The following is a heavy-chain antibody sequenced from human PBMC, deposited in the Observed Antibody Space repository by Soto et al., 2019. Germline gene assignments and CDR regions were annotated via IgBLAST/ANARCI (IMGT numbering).Heavy chain of an antibody. J-gene: IGHJ6*02. CDR3: VHSRCGGDCLQSYSSHYYYGMDV. CDR2: IYWDYDK. V-gene: IGHV2-5*02. Sequence: VSGPTLVNPTQTLTLTCTISGFSLSTGGVGVGWIRQPPGKALEWLALIYWDYDKRYSPSLKSRLTITKDTSKNQVVLTMINMGPVDTATYYCVHSRCGGDCLQSYSSHYYYGMDVWGQGTTVT. CDR1: GFSLSTGGVG. D-gene: IGHD2-21*02.